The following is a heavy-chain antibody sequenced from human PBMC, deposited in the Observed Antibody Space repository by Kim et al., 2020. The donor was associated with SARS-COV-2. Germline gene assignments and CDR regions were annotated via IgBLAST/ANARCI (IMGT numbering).Heavy chain of an antibody. CDR2: MSTSSSYI. V-gene: IGHV3-21*01. Sequence: GGSLRLSCAAFEFTFSIYNMNWVRQAPGKGLEWVSSMSTSSSYIYYIDSVKGRFTISRDNAKNSLYLQMDSLRDEDTAVYYCARGGTGYYLDAFDIWGQGTVVAVSS. J-gene: IGHJ3*02. CDR3: ARGGTGYYLDAFDI. D-gene: IGHD3-9*01. CDR1: EFTFSIYN.